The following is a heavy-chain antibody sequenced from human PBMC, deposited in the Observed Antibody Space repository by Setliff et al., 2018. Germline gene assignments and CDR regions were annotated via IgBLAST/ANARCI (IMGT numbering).Heavy chain of an antibody. CDR1: GGSISSGSYY. J-gene: IGHJ3*02. CDR2: IYTSGST. CDR3: AGPGFGEIEHDAFDI. D-gene: IGHD3-10*01. Sequence: KPSETLSLTCTVSGGSISSGSYYWSWIRQPDGKGLEWIGHIYTSGSTNYNPSLMSRVTITVDKSKNQFSLKLSYVTAVDTAVYYCAGPGFGEIEHDAFDIWGQGTMVTVSS. V-gene: IGHV4-61*09.